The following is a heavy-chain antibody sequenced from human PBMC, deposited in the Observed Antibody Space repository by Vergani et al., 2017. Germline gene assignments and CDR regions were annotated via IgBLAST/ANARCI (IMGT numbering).Heavy chain of an antibody. CDR3: ARATHPLKYYYYMDV. CDR1: GGSISSYY. J-gene: IGHJ6*03. CDR2: IYYSGST. Sequence: QVQLQESGPGLVKPSETLSLTCTVSGGSISSYYWSWIRQPPGKGLEWIGYIYYSGSTNYNPSLKSRVTISVDTSKNQFSLKLSPVTAADTAVYYCARATHPLKYYYYMDVWGKGTTVTVSS. V-gene: IGHV4-59*01.